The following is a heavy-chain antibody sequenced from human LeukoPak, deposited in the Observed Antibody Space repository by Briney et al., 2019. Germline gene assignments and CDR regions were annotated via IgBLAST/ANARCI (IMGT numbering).Heavy chain of an antibody. D-gene: IGHD5-24*01. Sequence: GGSLRLSRAASGFTFSSYSMNWVRQAPGKGLEWVSSISSSSSYIYYADSVKGRFTISRDNAKNSLYLQMNSLRAEDTAVYYCARERLDGYNRPLNYWGQGTLVTVSS. V-gene: IGHV3-21*01. CDR2: ISSSSSYI. J-gene: IGHJ4*02. CDR1: GFTFSSYS. CDR3: ARERLDGYNRPLNY.